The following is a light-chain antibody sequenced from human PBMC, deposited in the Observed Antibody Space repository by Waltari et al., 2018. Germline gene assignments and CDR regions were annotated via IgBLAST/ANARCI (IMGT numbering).Light chain of an antibody. CDR2: GKN. J-gene: IGLJ2*01. CDR1: SSNIGAGHD. V-gene: IGLV1-40*01. Sequence: QSVLTQPPSVSGAPGQRVTISCTGSSSNIGAGHDVHWYQVFPGTAPKLLIYGKNNRPSGVPDRFSGSKSGTSASLAISGLQAEDEANYYCQSVDISLSVGVLFGGGTKVSVL. CDR3: QSVDISLSVGVL.